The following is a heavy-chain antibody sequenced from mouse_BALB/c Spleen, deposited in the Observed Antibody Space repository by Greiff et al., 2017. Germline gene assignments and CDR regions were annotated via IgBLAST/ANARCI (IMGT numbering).Heavy chain of an antibody. Sequence: EVKLMESGPGLVKPSQSLSLTCTVTGYSITSDYAWNWIRQFPGNKLEWMGYISYSGSTSYNPSLKSRISITRDTSKNQFFLQLNSVTTEDTATYYCARNYGSFDYWGQGTTLTVSS. CDR1: GYSITSDYA. J-gene: IGHJ2*01. D-gene: IGHD1-2*01. CDR3: ARNYGSFDY. CDR2: ISYSGST. V-gene: IGHV3-2*02.